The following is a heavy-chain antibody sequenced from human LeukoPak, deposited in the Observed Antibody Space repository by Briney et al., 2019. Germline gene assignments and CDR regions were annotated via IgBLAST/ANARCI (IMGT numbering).Heavy chain of an antibody. CDR3: ARGQYSGSCFDN. D-gene: IGHD1-26*01. Sequence: SETLSLTCTVSGGSISSYYWSWIRQPPGKGLEWIGYIYYSGSTNYNPSLKSRVTILVDTSKNQFSLKVSSVTAADTAVYYCARGQYSGSCFDNWGQGSLVTVSS. CDR2: IYYSGST. J-gene: IGHJ4*02. V-gene: IGHV4-59*01. CDR1: GGSISSYY.